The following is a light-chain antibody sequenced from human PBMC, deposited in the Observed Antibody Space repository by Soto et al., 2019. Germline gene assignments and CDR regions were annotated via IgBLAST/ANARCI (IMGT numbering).Light chain of an antibody. V-gene: IGKV1-8*01. CDR1: QGISSY. CDR3: QQYYSYLPLT. Sequence: AIRMTQSPSSLSASTGDRVTITCRASQGISSYLAWYHQKPGKAPKLLIYAASTLQSGVPSRFSGSGSGTDFTLTISCLQSEDFATYYCQQYYSYLPLTFGGGTKLEIK. CDR2: AAS. J-gene: IGKJ4*01.